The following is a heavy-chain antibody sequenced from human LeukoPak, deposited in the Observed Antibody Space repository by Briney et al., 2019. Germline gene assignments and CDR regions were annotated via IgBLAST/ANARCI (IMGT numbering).Heavy chain of an antibody. CDR3: ARGGYSYGYLFDY. CDR2: INHSGST. J-gene: IGHJ4*02. Sequence: SETLSLTCAVYGGSFSGYYWSWIRQPPGKGLEWIGEINHSGSTNYNPSLKSRVTISVDTSKNQSSLKLSSVTAADTAVYYCARGGYSYGYLFDYWGQGTLVTVSS. V-gene: IGHV4-34*01. CDR1: GGSFSGYY. D-gene: IGHD5-18*01.